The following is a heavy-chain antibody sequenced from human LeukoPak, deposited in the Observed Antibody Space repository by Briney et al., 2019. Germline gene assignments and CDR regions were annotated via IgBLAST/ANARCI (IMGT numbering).Heavy chain of an antibody. CDR3: AKGGGRGYYDSSGFDY. Sequence: GGSLRLSCAASGFTFSSYARSWVRQAPGKGLEWVSAISGSGGSTYYADSVKGRFTISRDNSKNTLYLQMNSLRAEDTAVYYCAKGGGRGYYDSSGFDYWGQGTLVTVSS. CDR2: ISGSGGST. J-gene: IGHJ4*02. CDR1: GFTFSSYA. D-gene: IGHD3-22*01. V-gene: IGHV3-23*01.